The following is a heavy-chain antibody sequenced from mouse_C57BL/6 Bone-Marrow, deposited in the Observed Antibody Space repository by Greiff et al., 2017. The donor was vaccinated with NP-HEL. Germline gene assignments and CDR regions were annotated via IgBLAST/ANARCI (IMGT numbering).Heavy chain of an antibody. J-gene: IGHJ4*01. D-gene: IGHD1-1*01. CDR1: GFTFSSYA. CDR3: AREGDYYGSSYEYAMDY. V-gene: IGHV5-4*01. Sequence: EVQLQESGGGLVKPGGSLKLSCAASGFTFSSYAMSWVRQTPEKRLEWVATISDGGSYTYYPDNVKGRFTISRDNAKNNLYLQMSHLKSEDTAMYYCAREGDYYGSSYEYAMDYWGQGTSVTVSS. CDR2: ISDGGSYT.